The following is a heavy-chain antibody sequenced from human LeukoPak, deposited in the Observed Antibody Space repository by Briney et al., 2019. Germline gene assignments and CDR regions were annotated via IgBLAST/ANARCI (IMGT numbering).Heavy chain of an antibody. CDR2: IYHSGST. CDR1: GYSITSGYY. D-gene: IGHD2-2*01. Sequence: SETLSLTCADSGYSITSGYYWGWIRQPPGKGLEWIGSIYHSGSTYYNPSLKSRVTISVDTSKNQFSLKLSSVTAADTAVYYCARYRPYCSSTSCTITWGQGTLVTVSS. V-gene: IGHV4-38-2*01. J-gene: IGHJ5*02. CDR3: ARYRPYCSSTSCTIT.